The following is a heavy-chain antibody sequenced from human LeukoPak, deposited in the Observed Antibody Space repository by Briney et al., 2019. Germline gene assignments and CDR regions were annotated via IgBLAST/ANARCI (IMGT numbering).Heavy chain of an antibody. J-gene: IGHJ4*02. D-gene: IGHD3-3*01. Sequence: GGSLRLSCAASGFTFDDYGMHWVRQAPGKGLEWVAFIRYDGSNKYYADSVKGRFTISRENSKNTLYLQMNSLRAEDTAVYYCAKDHGTIFGVANPGYFDYWGQGTLVTVSS. CDR2: IRYDGSNK. CDR1: GFTFDDYG. CDR3: AKDHGTIFGVANPGYFDY. V-gene: IGHV3-30*02.